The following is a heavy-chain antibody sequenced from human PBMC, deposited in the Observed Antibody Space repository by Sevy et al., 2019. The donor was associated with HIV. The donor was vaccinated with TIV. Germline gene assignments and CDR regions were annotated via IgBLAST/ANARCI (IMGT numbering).Heavy chain of an antibody. CDR2: ISYDGSNK. V-gene: IGHV3-30-3*01. J-gene: IGHJ4*02. Sequence: GGSLRLSCAASGFTFSSYAMHWVRQAPGKGLEWVAVISYDGSNKYYADSVKGRFTISRDNSKNTLYLQMNSLRAEDTAVYYCSRDPVTWIQLWFLDYWGQGTLVTVSS. CDR3: SRDPVTWIQLWFLDY. D-gene: IGHD5-18*01. CDR1: GFTFSSYA.